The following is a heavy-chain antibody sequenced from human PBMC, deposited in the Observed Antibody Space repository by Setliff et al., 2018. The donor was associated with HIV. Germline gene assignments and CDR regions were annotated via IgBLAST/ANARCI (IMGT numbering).Heavy chain of an antibody. CDR3: ARARPRALNYYMDV. V-gene: IGHV1-69*05. Sequence: SVKVSCKASEYTFTDYFIHWVRQAPGQGLEWMGGIIPIFGTANYAQKFQGRVTITTDESTSTAYMELSSLRSEDTAVYYCARARPRALNYYMDVWGKGTTVTVS. CDR1: EYTFTDYF. CDR2: IIPIFGTA. J-gene: IGHJ6*03.